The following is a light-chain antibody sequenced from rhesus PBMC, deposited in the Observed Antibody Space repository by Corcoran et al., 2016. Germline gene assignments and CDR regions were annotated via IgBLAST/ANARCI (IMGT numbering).Light chain of an antibody. CDR1: QGVSNW. V-gene: IGKV1-69*01. CDR3: QQHENSPWT. Sequence: DIQMTQSPSSLSASVGDRVTITCRASQGVSNWLAWYQQKPGKAPQLLIYRASNLEKGVPSRFSGRGAGTYFILTISSLPPEDIATYYCQQHENSPWTFGQGTKVEIK. CDR2: RAS. J-gene: IGKJ1*01.